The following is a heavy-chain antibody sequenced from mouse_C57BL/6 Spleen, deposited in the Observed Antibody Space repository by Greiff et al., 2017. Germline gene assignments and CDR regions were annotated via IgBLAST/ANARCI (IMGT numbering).Heavy chain of an antibody. D-gene: IGHD2-3*01. CDR1: GFTFSSYA. J-gene: IGHJ3*01. CDR2: ISDGGSYT. V-gene: IGHV5-4*01. Sequence: EVQLVESGGGLVKPGGSLKLSCAASGFTFSSYAMSWVRQTPEKRLEWVATISDGGSYTYYPDNVKGRFTISRDNAKNNLYLQMSHLKSEDTAMYYFASDGYYEGAAYWGQGTLVTVSA. CDR3: ASDGYYEGAAY.